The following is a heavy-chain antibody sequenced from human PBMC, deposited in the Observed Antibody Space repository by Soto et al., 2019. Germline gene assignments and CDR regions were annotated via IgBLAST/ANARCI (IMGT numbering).Heavy chain of an antibody. J-gene: IGHJ6*02. D-gene: IGHD3-10*01. CDR3: AKEKGGVRANYYYYGMDG. V-gene: IGHV3-30*18. CDR2: ISYDGSNK. Sequence: QVQLVESGGGVVQPGRSLRLSCAASGFTFSSYGMHWVRQAPGKGLEWVAVISYDGSNKYYTDSVKGRFTISRDKSKNELYRQMNSLRAEDTAVDYCAKEKGGVRANYYYYGMDGWGQGTTVTVS. CDR1: GFTFSSYG.